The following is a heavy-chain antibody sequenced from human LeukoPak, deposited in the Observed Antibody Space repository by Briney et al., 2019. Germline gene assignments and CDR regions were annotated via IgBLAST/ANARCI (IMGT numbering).Heavy chain of an antibody. D-gene: IGHD3-16*02. CDR2: ISSSSSYI. V-gene: IGHV3-21*01. J-gene: IGHJ5*02. CDR1: GFTFSSYS. CDR3: ATRPHPWSLNHP. Sequence: PGGSLRLSCAASGFTFSSYSMNWVRQAPGKGLEWVSSISSSSSYIYYADSVKGRFTISRDNAKNSLYLQMNSLRAEDTAVYYCATRPHPWSLNHPWGQGTLVTVSS.